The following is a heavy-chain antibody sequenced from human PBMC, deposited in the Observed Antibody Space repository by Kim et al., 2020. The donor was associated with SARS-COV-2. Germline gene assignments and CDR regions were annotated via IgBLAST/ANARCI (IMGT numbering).Heavy chain of an antibody. CDR3: ARDPSGSWSTKWFDP. V-gene: IGHV7-4-1*02. J-gene: IGHJ5*02. CDR2: INTDTGNP. D-gene: IGHD6-13*01. Sequence: ASVKVSCKASGYSFTNYGINWVRQAPGQGLEWMGWINTDTGNPTYAQGFTGRFVFSLDTSVTTAYLQINSLKAEDTAEYFCARDPSGSWSTKWFDPWGQGNSVTVSS. CDR1: GYSFTNYG.